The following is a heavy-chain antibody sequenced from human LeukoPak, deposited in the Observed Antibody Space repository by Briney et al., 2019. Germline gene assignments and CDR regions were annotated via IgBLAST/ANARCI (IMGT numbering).Heavy chain of an antibody. CDR2: ISGSGDST. J-gene: IGHJ4*02. D-gene: IGHD3-3*01. V-gene: IGHV3-23*01. CDR1: GFTFSSFA. Sequence: GGSLRLSCAASGFTFSSFALSWVRQAPGKGLEWVSSISGSGDSTYYMESVKGRFTISRDNSKNTLFLQMNSLRAEDTAVYYCAKDPGWSRFFWFDYWGQGTLVTVSS. CDR3: AKDPGWSRFFWFDY.